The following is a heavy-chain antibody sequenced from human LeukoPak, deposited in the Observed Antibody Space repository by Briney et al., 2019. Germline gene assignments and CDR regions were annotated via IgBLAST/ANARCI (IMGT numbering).Heavy chain of an antibody. CDR1: AFTFSRYW. CDR3: ARDGQFTGYDYNFDY. V-gene: IGHV3-7*01. Sequence: GGSLRLSCAASAFTFSRYWTTWVRQAPGKGLEWVANINEDGSEKYYMDSVRGRFTLSRDNAKNSLYLQMNSLGAEDTAVYYCARDGQFTGYDYNFDYWGRGTLVTVSS. J-gene: IGHJ4*02. CDR2: INEDGSEK. D-gene: IGHD5-12*01.